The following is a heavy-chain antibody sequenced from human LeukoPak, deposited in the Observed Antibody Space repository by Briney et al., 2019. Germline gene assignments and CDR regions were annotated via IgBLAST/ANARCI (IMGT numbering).Heavy chain of an antibody. CDR1: GGSISSYY. CDR2: IYYSGST. J-gene: IGHJ4*02. Sequence: WETLSLTCTVSGGSISSYYWSWIRQPPGKGLEWIGYIYYSGSTNYNPSLKSRVTISVDASKNQFSLKVNSVTAADTASYYCTREEGATTVDYWGQGTLVTVSS. D-gene: IGHD1-1*01. CDR3: TREEGATTVDY. V-gene: IGHV4-59*12.